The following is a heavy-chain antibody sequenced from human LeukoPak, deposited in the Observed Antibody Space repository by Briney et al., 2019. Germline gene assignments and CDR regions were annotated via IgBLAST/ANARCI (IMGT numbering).Heavy chain of an antibody. J-gene: IGHJ6*01. CDR2: IYHIGNT. CDR1: GGSISSNNW. CDR3: ASKEYYYYGMDV. Sequence: SGTLSLTCAVSGGSISSNNWWSWVRQPPGKGLEWIGEIYHIGNTNYNPSLKSRVTISVDKSNNQFSLKLNSVTAADTAVYYCASKEYYYYGMDVWGQGTTVTVPS. V-gene: IGHV4-4*02.